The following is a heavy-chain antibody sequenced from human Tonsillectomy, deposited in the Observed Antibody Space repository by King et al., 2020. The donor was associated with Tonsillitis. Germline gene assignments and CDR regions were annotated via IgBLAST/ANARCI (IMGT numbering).Heavy chain of an antibody. CDR3: ARDPFDNGGDTPEFGAFDI. Sequence: EVQLVESGGGLVQPGGSLRLSCVSSGFTFSSYWMTCVRPVPGKGMEWVENRNEGGNEKQYVDAGKVRFTRSRDNGKNLLYLKMNSLRAEDTAVYYCARDPFDNGGDTPEFGAFDIWGQGTLVTVSS. CDR1: GFTFSSYW. V-gene: IGHV3-7*05. CDR2: RNEGGNEK. J-gene: IGHJ3*02. D-gene: IGHD2-21*02.